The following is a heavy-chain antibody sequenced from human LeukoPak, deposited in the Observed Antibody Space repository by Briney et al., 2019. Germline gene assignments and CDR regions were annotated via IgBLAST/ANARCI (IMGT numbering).Heavy chain of an antibody. CDR1: GYTFTSYG. Sequence: ASVKVSCKASGYTFTSYGISWVRQAPGQGLEWMGWISAYNGNTNYAQKLQGRVTMTTDTSTSIAYMELRSLRSDDTAVYYCARDASMTTVTTPDYWGQGTLVTVSS. CDR3: ARDASMTTVTTPDY. D-gene: IGHD4-17*01. V-gene: IGHV1-18*01. CDR2: ISAYNGNT. J-gene: IGHJ4*02.